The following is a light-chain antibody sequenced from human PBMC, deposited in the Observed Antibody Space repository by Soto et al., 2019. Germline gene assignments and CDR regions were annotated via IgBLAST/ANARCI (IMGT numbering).Light chain of an antibody. Sequence: QSVLTQPASVSGSPGQSITISCTGTSSDVGSYNLVSWYQQHPGKAPKLMIYEGSKRPSGVSNRFSGSKSGNTASLTISGLQAEEEDDYDGCSYAGSSTFRAVVFGGGTKLTVL. CDR2: EGS. V-gene: IGLV2-23*03. CDR3: CSYAGSSTFRAVV. CDR1: SSDVGSYNL. J-gene: IGLJ2*01.